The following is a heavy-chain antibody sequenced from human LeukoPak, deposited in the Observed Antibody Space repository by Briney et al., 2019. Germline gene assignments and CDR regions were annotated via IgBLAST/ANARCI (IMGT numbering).Heavy chain of an antibody. CDR3: ARGVGSSSWYKFDC. V-gene: IGHV3-23*01. CDR2: ISGSGGST. J-gene: IGHJ4*02. D-gene: IGHD6-13*01. CDR1: GLTFSSYA. Sequence: GGSLRLSCAASGLTFSSYAMSWVRQAPGKGLEWVSAISGSGGSTYYADSVKGRFTISRDNSENTLYLQMNSLRAEDTAVYYCARGVGSSSWYKFDCWGQGTLVTVSS.